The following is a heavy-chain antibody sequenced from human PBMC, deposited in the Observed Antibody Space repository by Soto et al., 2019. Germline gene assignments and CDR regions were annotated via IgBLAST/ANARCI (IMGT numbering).Heavy chain of an antibody. J-gene: IGHJ4*02. CDR3: AKDGAAAGTFDS. V-gene: IGHV3-30*18. CDR2: ISYDGSNK. D-gene: IGHD6-13*01. CDR1: GFTFSSYA. Sequence: QVQLVESGGGVVQPGRSLRLSCAASGFTFSSYAMQWVRQAPGKGLEWVAVISYDGSNKHYADSVKGRFTISRDNSENSQYLQMNSLRAEDTAVYYCAKDGAAAGTFDSWGQGTLVTVSS.